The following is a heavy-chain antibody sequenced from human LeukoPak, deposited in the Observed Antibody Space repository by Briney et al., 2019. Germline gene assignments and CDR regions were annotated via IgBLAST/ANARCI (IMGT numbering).Heavy chain of an antibody. CDR1: GFTFSSYA. J-gene: IGHJ6*03. CDR3: ASLLFGSGADYYYMDV. D-gene: IGHD2-21*01. CDR2: ISYDGSNK. Sequence: PGRSLRLSCAASGFTFSSYAMHWVRQAPGKGLEGVAVISYDGSNKYYADSVKGRFTISRDNSKNTLYLQMNSLRAEDTAVYYCASLLFGSGADYYYMDVWGKGTTVTVSS. V-gene: IGHV3-30*01.